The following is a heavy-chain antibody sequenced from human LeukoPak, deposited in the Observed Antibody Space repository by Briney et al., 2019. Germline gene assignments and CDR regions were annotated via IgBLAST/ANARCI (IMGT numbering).Heavy chain of an antibody. J-gene: IGHJ4*02. CDR2: TKSKTDGGTT. CDR3: TTYSSSWYYFDS. Sequence: GGPLRLSCAASGFAFSNAWMSWVRQAPGKGLEWVGRTKSKTDGGTTEYAAPVKGRFTISRDDSKNTLYLQMNSLKTEDTAVYYCTTYSSSWYYFDSWAREPWSPSPQ. CDR1: GFAFSNAW. V-gene: IGHV3-15*01. D-gene: IGHD6-13*01.